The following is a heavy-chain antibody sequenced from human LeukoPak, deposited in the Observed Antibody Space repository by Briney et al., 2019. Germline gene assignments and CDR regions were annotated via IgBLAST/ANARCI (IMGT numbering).Heavy chain of an antibody. J-gene: IGHJ5*01. CDR3: ARDAFQGSSWSNWFDS. CDR1: GYIFNTNG. CDR2: INANTGST. Sequence: GASVKVSCKASGYIFNTNGLSWVRQAPGQGLEWTGWINANTGSTNYAQIFQGRVHMTTDTSTATAYMELTSLRSDDTATYYCARDAFQGSSWSNWFDSWGQGTLVIVSS. D-gene: IGHD6-13*01. V-gene: IGHV1-18*01.